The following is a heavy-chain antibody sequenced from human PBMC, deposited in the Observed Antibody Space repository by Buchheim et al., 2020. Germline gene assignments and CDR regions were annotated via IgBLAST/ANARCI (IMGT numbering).Heavy chain of an antibody. V-gene: IGHV3-23*04. Sequence: DVQLVESGGGLIQPGGSLRLSCAASGFTFSSYAMSWVRQAPGKGLEWVSGINSNGDSTYYADSVQGRFTLSRDNSKNTLYLQMSSLRAEDTAVYYCAFLATAIRDYWGQGTL. CDR2: INSNGDST. J-gene: IGHJ4*02. D-gene: IGHD2-21*02. CDR1: GFTFSSYA. CDR3: AFLATAIRDY.